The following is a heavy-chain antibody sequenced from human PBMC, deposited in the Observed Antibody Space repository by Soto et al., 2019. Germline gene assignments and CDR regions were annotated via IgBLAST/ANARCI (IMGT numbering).Heavy chain of an antibody. Sequence: QVQLVKSGAEVKKPGSSVKVSCKASGGTFSSYAISWVRQAPGQGLEWMGGIIPIFGIANYAQKFQGRVTITADESTSTAYMELSSLSSEDTAVYYCAGVGYCSGGSCYSYYYYGMDVLRQGNTVTVAS. CDR1: GGTFSSYA. J-gene: IGHJ6*02. V-gene: IGHV1-69*12. CDR2: IIPIFGIA. CDR3: AGVGYCSGGSCYSYYYYGMDV. D-gene: IGHD2-15*01.